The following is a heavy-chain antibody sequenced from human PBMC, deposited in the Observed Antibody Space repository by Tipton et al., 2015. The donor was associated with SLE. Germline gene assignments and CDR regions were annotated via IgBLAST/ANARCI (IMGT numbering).Heavy chain of an antibody. D-gene: IGHD2-2*01. J-gene: IGHJ5*02. CDR1: GGSIRRDNFY. Sequence: GLVKPSETLSLTCTVSGGSIRRDNFYWGWVRQPPGKGLEWIGINNHIGNTYYNPSLKSRVTISVDTSKNQFFLKLSSVTAADTAVYYCARRYAHAEGRRFDPWGQGILVTVSS. CDR2: NNHIGNT. V-gene: IGHV4-39*01. CDR3: ARRYAHAEGRRFDP.